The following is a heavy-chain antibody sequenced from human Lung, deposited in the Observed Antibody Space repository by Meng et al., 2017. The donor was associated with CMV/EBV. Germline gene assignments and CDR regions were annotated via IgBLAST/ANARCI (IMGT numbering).Heavy chain of an antibody. CDR3: ARDSSSSYYYYGMDV. Sequence: GEXXKISCAASGFTFSTFAMSWVRQAPGKGLQWVSVIYSGDDSTYYADSVKGRFTISRDNAKNSLYLQMNSLRAEDTAVYYCARDSSSSYYYYGMDVWGQGTXVTVSS. CDR1: GFTFSTFA. J-gene: IGHJ6*02. CDR2: IYSGDDST. V-gene: IGHV3-23*03. D-gene: IGHD6-6*01.